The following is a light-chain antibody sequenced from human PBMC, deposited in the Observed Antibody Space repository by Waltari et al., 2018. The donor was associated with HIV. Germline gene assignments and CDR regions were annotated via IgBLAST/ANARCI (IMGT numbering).Light chain of an antibody. V-gene: IGLV2-11*01. CDR1: SSDVGGYNY. CDR3: CSYTGTYTFV. Sequence: QSALTQPRSVSGSPGQSVTISCSGASSDVGGYNYVSWYKQHPGKAPKVMMYEVNKRPSGVPDRFSGSKSGNTASLTISGLQAEDEADYYCCSYTGTYTFVVGGGTKLTVL. CDR2: EVN. J-gene: IGLJ2*01.